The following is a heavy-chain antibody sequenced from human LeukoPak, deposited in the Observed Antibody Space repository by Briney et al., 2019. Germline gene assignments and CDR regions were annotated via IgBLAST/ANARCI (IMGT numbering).Heavy chain of an antibody. D-gene: IGHD3-10*01. CDR2: IGGSGDRT. Sequence: GGSLRLSCLTSGLTFSNHAMTWVRQAPGKGLEWVATIGGSGDRTFYPDSLKGQFTVSRDDSKNTLYLQMNSLRAEDTAVYYCATNEEVYGSGSYYTMSYFDYWGQGTLVTVSS. J-gene: IGHJ4*02. CDR3: ATNEEVYGSGSYYTMSYFDY. V-gene: IGHV3-23*01. CDR1: GLTFSNHA.